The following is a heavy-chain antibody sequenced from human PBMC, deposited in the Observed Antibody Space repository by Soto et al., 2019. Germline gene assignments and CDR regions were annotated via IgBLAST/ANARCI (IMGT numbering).Heavy chain of an antibody. J-gene: IGHJ6*03. Sequence: EVQLLESGGGLVQPGGSLRLSCAASGFTFSSYAMSWVRQAPGKGLEWVPAMSGRGGSTYYADSGKGRFTISRDNSKNTLYLQMNSLRAEDTAVYYCAKFFSQHDYYYYMDVWGKGTTVTVSS. CDR1: GFTFSSYA. D-gene: IGHD3-3*01. V-gene: IGHV3-23*01. CDR3: AKFFSQHDYYYYMDV. CDR2: MSGRGGST.